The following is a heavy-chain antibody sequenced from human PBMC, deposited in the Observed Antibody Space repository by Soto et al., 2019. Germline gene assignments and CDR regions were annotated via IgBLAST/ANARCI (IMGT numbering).Heavy chain of an antibody. V-gene: IGHV4-31*03. CDR1: GGSISSGGYY. J-gene: IGHJ6*02. Sequence: SETRSLTCTVSGGSISSGGYYWSWIRQHPGKGLEWIGYIYYSGSTYYNPSLKSRVTISVDTSKNQFSLKLSSVTAADTAVYYCARSSSWYTYGMDVWGQGTTVTVSS. CDR2: IYYSGST. CDR3: ARSSSWYTYGMDV. D-gene: IGHD6-13*01.